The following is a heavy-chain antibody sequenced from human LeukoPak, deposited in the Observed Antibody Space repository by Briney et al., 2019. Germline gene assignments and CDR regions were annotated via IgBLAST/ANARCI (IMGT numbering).Heavy chain of an antibody. CDR1: GFTFSSYA. J-gene: IGHJ6*02. CDR2: ISYDGSNK. D-gene: IGHD6-6*01. CDR3: ARAQRSSSSNYYYGMDV. V-gene: IGHV3-30-3*01. Sequence: GRSLRLSCAASGFTFSSYAMHWVRQAPGKGLEWLAVISYDGSNKYYADSVRGRFTISRDNSKNTLYLQMNSLRAEDTAVYYCARAQRSSSSNYYYGMDVWGQGTTVTVSS.